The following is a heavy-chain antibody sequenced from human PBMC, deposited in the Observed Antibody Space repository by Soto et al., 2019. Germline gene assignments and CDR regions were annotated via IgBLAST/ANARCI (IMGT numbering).Heavy chain of an antibody. Sequence: EVQLVESGGGLVHPGGSLRLSCVVSGFTFSGYWMHWVRQAPGKGLECVANIHQNGTERYYVDSVKGRFTISRDNAKNSLYLHMNSLRAEDTAVYYGLGSGSFSLWGQGTLVTVSS. CDR2: IHQNGTER. CDR3: LGSGSFSL. J-gene: IGHJ4*02. D-gene: IGHD3-10*01. V-gene: IGHV3-7*01. CDR1: GFTFSGYW.